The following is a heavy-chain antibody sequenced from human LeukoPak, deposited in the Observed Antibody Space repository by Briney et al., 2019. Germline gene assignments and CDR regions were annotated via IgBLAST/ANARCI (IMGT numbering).Heavy chain of an antibody. D-gene: IGHD6-6*01. CDR1: GFTVSSNY. CDR3: AREPEAARAYYYGMDV. Sequence: GGSLRLSRAASGFTVSSNYMSWDRQAPGKGLEWVSVIYSGGSTYYADSVKGRFTISRDNSKNTLYLQMNSLRAEDTAVYYCAREPEAARAYYYGMDVWGQGTTVTVSS. V-gene: IGHV3-66*01. J-gene: IGHJ6*02. CDR2: IYSGGST.